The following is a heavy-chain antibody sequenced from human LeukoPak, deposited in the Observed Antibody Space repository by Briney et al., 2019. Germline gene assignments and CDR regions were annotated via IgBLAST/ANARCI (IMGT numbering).Heavy chain of an antibody. V-gene: IGHV3-20*04. CDR2: INWNGGST. CDR3: AGGITMTTQGAFDI. Sequence: GGSLRLPCAASGFTFDDYGMSWVRQAPGKGLEWVSGINWNGGSTGYADSVKGRFTISRDNAKNSLYLQMNSLRAEDTALYYCAGGITMTTQGAFDIWGQGTMVTVSS. D-gene: IGHD3-22*01. J-gene: IGHJ3*02. CDR1: GFTFDDYG.